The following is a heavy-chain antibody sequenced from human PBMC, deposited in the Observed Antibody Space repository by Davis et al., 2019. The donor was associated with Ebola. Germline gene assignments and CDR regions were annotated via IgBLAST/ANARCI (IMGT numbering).Heavy chain of an antibody. Sequence: AASVKVSCKASGYTFSIYGLSWLRQAPGQGLEWMGWTNPYNGNTDYAQNFQGRVTVTTDTSTSTAYMELRSLRSDDTAVYYCARDIGYSFGSGSYSKYDYWGQGTLVIVSS. CDR1: GYTFSIYG. J-gene: IGHJ4*02. D-gene: IGHD3-10*01. CDR2: TNPYNGNT. V-gene: IGHV1-18*01. CDR3: ARDIGYSFGSGSYSKYDY.